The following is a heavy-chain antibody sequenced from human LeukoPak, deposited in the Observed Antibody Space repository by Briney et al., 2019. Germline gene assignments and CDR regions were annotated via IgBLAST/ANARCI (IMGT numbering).Heavy chain of an antibody. J-gene: IGHJ6*04. CDR2: FDPEDGET. Sequence: ASVTVSYKVSGYTLTELSMHWVRQAPGKGREWMGGFDPEDGETIYAQKFQGRVTMTEDTSTDTAYMELSSLRSEDTAVYYCATTYSSSWYVSHYYYGMDVWGKGTTVTVSS. CDR3: ATTYSSSWYVSHYYYGMDV. D-gene: IGHD6-13*01. V-gene: IGHV1-24*01. CDR1: GYTLTELS.